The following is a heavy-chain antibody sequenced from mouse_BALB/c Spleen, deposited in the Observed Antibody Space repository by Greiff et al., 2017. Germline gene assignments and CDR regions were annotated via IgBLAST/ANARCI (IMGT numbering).Heavy chain of an antibody. V-gene: IGHV2-6-2*01. J-gene: IGHJ4*01. CDR3: ASTTGEAEDDYAMDY. D-gene: IGHD1-1*01. Sequence: QVQLKQSGPDLVAPSQSLSITCTVSGFSLTSYGVHWVRQPPGKGLEWLVVIWSDGSTTYNSALKSRLSISKDNSKSQVFLKMNSLQTDDTAMYYCASTTGEAEDDYAMDYWGQGTSVTVSS. CDR2: IWSDGST. CDR1: GFSLTSYG.